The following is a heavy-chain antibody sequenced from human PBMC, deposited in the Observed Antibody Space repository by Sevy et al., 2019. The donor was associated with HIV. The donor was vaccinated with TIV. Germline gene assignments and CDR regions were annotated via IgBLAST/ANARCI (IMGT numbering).Heavy chain of an antibody. CDR1: GGSFSGYY. V-gene: IGHV4-34*01. D-gene: IGHD2-2*01. J-gene: IGHJ3*01. CDR2: INHSGST. CDR3: ARHCSSSSCSHAFDF. Sequence: SETLSLTCAVYGGSFSGYYWSWIRQPPGKGLEWVGEINHSGSTNYNPSLKSRVTISVDTSNNQFSLKLSTVTAADTAVYYCARHCSSSSCSHAFDFWGQGTMVTVSS.